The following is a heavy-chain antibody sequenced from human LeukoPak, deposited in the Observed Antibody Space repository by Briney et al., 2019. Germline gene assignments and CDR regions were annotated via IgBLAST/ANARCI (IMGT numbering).Heavy chain of an antibody. CDR1: GFTFSSYA. J-gene: IGHJ6*02. CDR3: AKSRGYSGYSNGMDV. CDR2: ISGSGGST. D-gene: IGHD5-12*01. Sequence: GGSLRLSCAASGFTFSSYAMSWVRQAPGKGLEWVSAISGSGGSTYYADSVKGRFTISRDNSKNTLYLQVNSLRAEDTAVYYCAKSRGYSGYSNGMDVWGQGTTVTVSS. V-gene: IGHV3-23*01.